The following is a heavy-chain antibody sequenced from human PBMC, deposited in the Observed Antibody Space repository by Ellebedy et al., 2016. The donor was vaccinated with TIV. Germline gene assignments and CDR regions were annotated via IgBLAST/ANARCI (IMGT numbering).Heavy chain of an antibody. Sequence: MPSETLSPTCTVSGDSISGYYWSWIRPPPGKGLEWIGYFYSSGSGEYNPSLKSRVTMSVHTSRGQFSLRLNSVTAADTAVYYCARSGGWYTPYDYWGQGTLVTVSS. J-gene: IGHJ4*02. V-gene: IGHV4-59*01. CDR2: FYSSGSG. CDR3: ARSGGWYTPYDY. CDR1: GDSISGYY. D-gene: IGHD6-19*01.